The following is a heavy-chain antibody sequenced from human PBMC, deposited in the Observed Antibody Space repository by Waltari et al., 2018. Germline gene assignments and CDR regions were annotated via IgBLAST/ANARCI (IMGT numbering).Heavy chain of an antibody. CDR3: VRGCAGGACYSDTYYSMDV. J-gene: IGHJ6*03. CDR1: GGSINNYY. V-gene: IGHV4-59*04. CDR2: ISYSGIT. D-gene: IGHD2-21*02. Sequence: QVQLQESGPGLVKPSETLSLTCTVSGGSINNYYLSWIRQPPGKRLEWIGYISYSGITDYNSPLESRVTMSVDTSRSQFSLKLRSVTDADTATYYCVRGCAGGACYSDTYYSMDVWGKGTTVTVSS.